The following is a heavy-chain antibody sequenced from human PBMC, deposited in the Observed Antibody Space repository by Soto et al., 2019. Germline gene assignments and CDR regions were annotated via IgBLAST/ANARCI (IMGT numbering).Heavy chain of an antibody. CDR3: ARDRLRYNWNDFPYYYYGMDV. V-gene: IGHV3-30-3*01. CDR1: GFTLSSYA. D-gene: IGHD1-1*01. J-gene: IGHJ6*02. Sequence: PGGSLRLSCAASGFTLSSYAMHWVRQAPGKGLEWVAVISYDGSNKYYADSVKGRFTISRDNSKNTLYLQMNSLRAEDTAVYYCARDRLRYNWNDFPYYYYGMDVWGQGTTVTVSS. CDR2: ISYDGSNK.